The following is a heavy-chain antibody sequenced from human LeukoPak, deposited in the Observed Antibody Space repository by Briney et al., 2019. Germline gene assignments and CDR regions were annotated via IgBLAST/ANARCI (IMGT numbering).Heavy chain of an antibody. CDR1: GYTFTGYY. D-gene: IGHD1-20*01. CDR3: ARYWYELTGNSLGFDY. J-gene: IGHJ4*02. CDR2: INPNSGGT. Sequence: ASVKVSCKASGYTFTGYYMHWVRQAPGQGLEWMGWINPNSGGTNYAQKFQGRVTMTRDTSISTAYMELSRLRSDDTAVYYCARYWYELTGNSLGFDYWGQGTLVTVSS. V-gene: IGHV1-2*02.